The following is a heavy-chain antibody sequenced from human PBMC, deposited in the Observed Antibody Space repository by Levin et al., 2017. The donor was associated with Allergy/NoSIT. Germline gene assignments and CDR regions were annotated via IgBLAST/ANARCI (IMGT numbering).Heavy chain of an antibody. J-gene: IGHJ6*02. CDR3: AREKLITAAGNYYYGMDV. D-gene: IGHD6-13*01. CDR2: IKSRTDGGTT. Sequence: SCAVSGLTLIDAWMSWVRQAPGEGLEWVGRIKSRTDGGTTDYAAPVKGRFTISRDDSKNTLYLQMNSLKTEDTAVYYCAREKLITAAGNYYYGMDVWGQGTTVSVSS. V-gene: IGHV3-15*01. CDR1: GLTLIDAW.